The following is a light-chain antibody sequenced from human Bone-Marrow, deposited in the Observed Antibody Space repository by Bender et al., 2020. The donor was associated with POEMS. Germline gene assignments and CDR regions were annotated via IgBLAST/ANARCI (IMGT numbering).Light chain of an antibody. CDR3: QSYDSSLSVYV. CDR2: RND. CDR1: ISNIESNY. Sequence: QSVLTQPPSASGSPVQRVIISCSGSISNIESNYVHWYQQLPGTAPKLLISRNDQRPSGVPDRFSGSKSGTSASLAITGLQAEDEAEFYCQSYDSSLSVYVFGTGTKVTVL. V-gene: IGLV1-47*01. J-gene: IGLJ1*01.